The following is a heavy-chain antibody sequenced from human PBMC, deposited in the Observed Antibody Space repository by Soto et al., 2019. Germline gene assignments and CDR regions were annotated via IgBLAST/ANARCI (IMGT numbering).Heavy chain of an antibody. Sequence: QTLSLTCAISGDSVSSNSAAWNWIRQSPSKGLEWLGRTYYRSKWYNDYAVSVKSRITINPDTSKNQFSLQLNSVTPEDTAIYYCARDKYYGSGGHHYGVDVRTQGTTDTGSS. CDR1: GDSVSSNSAA. CDR2: TYYRSKWYN. V-gene: IGHV6-1*01. J-gene: IGHJ6*01. CDR3: ARDKYYGSGGHHYGVDV. D-gene: IGHD3-10*01.